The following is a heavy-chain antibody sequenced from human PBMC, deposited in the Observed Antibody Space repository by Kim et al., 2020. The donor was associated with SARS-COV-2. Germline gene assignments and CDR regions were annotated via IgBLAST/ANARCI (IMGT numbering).Heavy chain of an antibody. CDR3: ARDTLPAYGANWFDP. Sequence: SVHSRLTISSDNATNSLYLQMNSLRAEDTAVYYCARDTLPAYGANWFDPWGQGTLVTVSS. J-gene: IGHJ5*02. V-gene: IGHV3-21*01. D-gene: IGHD2-2*01.